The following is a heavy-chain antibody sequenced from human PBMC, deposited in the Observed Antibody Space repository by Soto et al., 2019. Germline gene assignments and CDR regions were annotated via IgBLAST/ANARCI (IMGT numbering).Heavy chain of an antibody. Sequence: ASVNVSCKSSGYTFTGCYIHWVRQAPGQGLGCMGWINPNSGGTNYAQKFQGWVTMTRDTSISTAYMELSRLRPDDTAVYYCARGENGMDVWGQGTTVTVSS. CDR1: GYTFTGCY. CDR3: ARGENGMDV. CDR2: INPNSGGT. V-gene: IGHV1-2*04. J-gene: IGHJ6*02.